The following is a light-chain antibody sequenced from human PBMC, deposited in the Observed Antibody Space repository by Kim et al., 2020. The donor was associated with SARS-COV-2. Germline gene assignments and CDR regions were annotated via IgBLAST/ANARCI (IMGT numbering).Light chain of an antibody. Sequence: QSALTQPASVSGSPGQSITISCTGTSSDVGGYNYVSWYQQHPGKAPKLMIYDVSNRPSGVSNRFSGSKSGNMASLTISGLQAEDEADYYCSSYTSSLYVFGTGTKVTVL. CDR1: SSDVGGYNY. CDR3: SSYTSSLYV. CDR2: DVS. V-gene: IGLV2-14*03. J-gene: IGLJ1*01.